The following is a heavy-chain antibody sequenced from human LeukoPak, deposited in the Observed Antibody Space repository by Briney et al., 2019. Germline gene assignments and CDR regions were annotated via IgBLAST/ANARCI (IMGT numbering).Heavy chain of an antibody. J-gene: IGHJ4*02. Sequence: PSETLSLTCTVSGGSLSSGDYYWSWIRQPPGKGRGWIGYIYLSGSTYYNPSLKSRFTIPEDTSKNQYSQKLSSVTAADTAVYYCARAVAGPGDYWGQGTLVTVSS. CDR2: IYLSGST. V-gene: IGHV4-30-4*08. CDR1: GGSLSSGDYY. D-gene: IGHD6-19*01. CDR3: ARAVAGPGDY.